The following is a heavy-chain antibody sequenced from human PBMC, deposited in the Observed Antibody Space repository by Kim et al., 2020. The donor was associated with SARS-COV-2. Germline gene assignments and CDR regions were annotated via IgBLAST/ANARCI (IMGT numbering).Heavy chain of an antibody. D-gene: IGHD5-18*01. CDR1: GFTFTSYA. CDR3: AKTLYSYGYIVGATFDY. V-gene: IGHV3-23*01. CDR2: ISGSAGST. J-gene: IGHJ4*02. Sequence: GGSLILSCAASGFTFTSYAMSWVRQAPGKGLEWVSAISGSAGSTAYADSVKGRFTISRDNSKNTLYLRMNSLRAEDTAVYYCAKTLYSYGYIVGATFDYWGQGTRDTVPS.